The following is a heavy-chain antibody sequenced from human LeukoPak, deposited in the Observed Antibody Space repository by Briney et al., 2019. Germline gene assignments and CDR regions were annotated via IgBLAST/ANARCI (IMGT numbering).Heavy chain of an antibody. CDR3: ARHGWACSNPSCSARYHYGMGV. J-gene: IGHJ6*04. CDR1: GYSFTSYW. Sequence: GGSLKISCKGSGYSFTSYWMGWVRQMPGKGLEWMGIIYSGGSDTKYSPSLQGQVTISADKSISTDYLQWSSLKASDTAMYYCARHGWACSNPSCSARYHYGMGVCRKGTKVSVPS. D-gene: IGHD2-2*01. CDR2: IYSGGSDT. V-gene: IGHV5-51*01.